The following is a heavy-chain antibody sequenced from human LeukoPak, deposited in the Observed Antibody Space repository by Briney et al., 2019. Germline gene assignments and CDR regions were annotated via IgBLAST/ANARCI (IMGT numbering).Heavy chain of an antibody. CDR2: ISWNSGSI. J-gene: IGHJ4*02. D-gene: IGHD3-22*01. CDR1: GFTFDDYA. V-gene: IGHV3-9*01. CDR3: ARGGGEYYYDSSGYSPDYFDY. Sequence: GGSLRLSCAASGFTFDDYAMHWVRQAPGKGLEWVSGISWNSGSIGYADSVKGRFTISRDNAKNSLYLQMNSLRAEDTAVYYCARGGGEYYYDSSGYSPDYFDYWGQGTLVTVSS.